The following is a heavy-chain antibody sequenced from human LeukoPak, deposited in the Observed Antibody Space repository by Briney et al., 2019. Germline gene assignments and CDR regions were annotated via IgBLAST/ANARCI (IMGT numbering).Heavy chain of an antibody. CDR3: ARGVLLSTVVTPFDI. CDR1: GGSISSSNW. V-gene: IGHV4-4*02. J-gene: IGHJ3*02. D-gene: IGHD4-23*01. CDR2: IYHSGST. Sequence: SGTLSLTCAVSGGSISSSNWWSWVRQPPGKGLEWIGEIYHSGSTNYNPSLKSRVTISVDKSKNQFSLKLSSVTVADTAVYYCARGVLLSTVVTPFDIWGQGTMVTVSS.